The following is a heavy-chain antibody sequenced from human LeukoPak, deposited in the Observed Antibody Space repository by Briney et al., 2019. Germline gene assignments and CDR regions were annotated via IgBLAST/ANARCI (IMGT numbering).Heavy chain of an antibody. Sequence: GRSLRLSCAASGFTFSSYAMHWVRQAPGKRLEWVAVISYDGSNKYYADSVKGRFTISRDNSKNTLYLQMNSLRAEDTAVYYCARGQSGYWGQGTLVTVSS. CDR1: GFTFSSYA. CDR3: ARGQSGY. V-gene: IGHV3-30-3*01. CDR2: ISYDGSNK. D-gene: IGHD4-11*01. J-gene: IGHJ4*02.